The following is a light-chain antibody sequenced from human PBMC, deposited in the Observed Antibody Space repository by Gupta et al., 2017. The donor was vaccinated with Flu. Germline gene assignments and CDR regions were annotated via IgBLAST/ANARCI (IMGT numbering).Light chain of an antibody. CDR2: KDS. J-gene: IGLJ2*01. Sequence: PGLVIFKDSKRPAGIPDRFSGSTSGTIVTLTISGVQAEDEADYYCQTADDDYNWIFGGGTKLTV. V-gene: IGLV3-25*03. CDR3: QTADDDYNWI.